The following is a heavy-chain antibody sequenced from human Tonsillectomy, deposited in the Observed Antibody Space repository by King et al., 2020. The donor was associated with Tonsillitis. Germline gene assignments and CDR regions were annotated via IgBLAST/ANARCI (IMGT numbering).Heavy chain of an antibody. D-gene: IGHD3-3*01. Sequence: VQLQQWGAGLLKPSETLSLPCAVSGGSFMRYHWTWIRQPPGKGLEWIGEINPSGSTHYNPSLKSRVTISVDTSKNQFSLNLSSVTAADTAVYYCSSKTYYNFWTGLDYWGQGTLVTVSS. CDR2: INPSGST. J-gene: IGHJ4*02. V-gene: IGHV4-34*01. CDR1: GGSFMRYH. CDR3: SSKTYYNFWTGLDY.